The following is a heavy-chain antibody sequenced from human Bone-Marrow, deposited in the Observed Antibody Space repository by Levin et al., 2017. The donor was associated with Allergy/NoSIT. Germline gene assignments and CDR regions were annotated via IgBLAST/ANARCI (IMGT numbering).Heavy chain of an antibody. D-gene: IGHD2-21*01. Sequence: GGSLRLSCAASGFRFSDYVMNWVRQAPGKGLEWVSVISGSGDNTYYADSVKGRFTISRDAAKNTLYLQMNRLSAEDTAIYYCTRATGAIVVTPYCDYGGQGTLVTVSS. J-gene: IGHJ4*02. CDR3: TRATGAIVVTPYCDY. CDR2: ISGSGDNT. V-gene: IGHV3-23*01. CDR1: GFRFSDYV.